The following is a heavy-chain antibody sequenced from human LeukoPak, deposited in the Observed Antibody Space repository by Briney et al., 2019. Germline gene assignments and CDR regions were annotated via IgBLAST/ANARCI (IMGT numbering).Heavy chain of an antibody. Sequence: GGSLRLSCAASGFTFSSYEMNWVRQAPGKGLEWVSYISSRGSAIYYADSVKGRFTISRDNAKNSLYLQMNSLRADDTAVYYCARGGHDPGIPFDIWGQGIMVTVSS. CDR2: ISSRGSAI. CDR1: GFTFSSYE. V-gene: IGHV3-48*03. CDR3: ARGGHDPGIPFDI. J-gene: IGHJ3*02. D-gene: IGHD1-1*01.